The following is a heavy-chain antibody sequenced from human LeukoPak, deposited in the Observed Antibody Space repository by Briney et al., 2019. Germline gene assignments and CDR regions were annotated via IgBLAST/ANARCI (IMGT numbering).Heavy chain of an antibody. CDR3: ASLSTVTTRDFDY. CDR2: INPNSGGT. D-gene: IGHD4-17*01. Sequence: ASVKVSCKASGYTFTGYYMHWARQAPGQGLEWMGWINPNSGGTNYAQKFQGRVTMTRDTSISTAYMELSRLRSDDTAVYYCASLSTVTTRDFDYWGQGTLVTVSS. V-gene: IGHV1-2*02. J-gene: IGHJ4*02. CDR1: GYTFTGYY.